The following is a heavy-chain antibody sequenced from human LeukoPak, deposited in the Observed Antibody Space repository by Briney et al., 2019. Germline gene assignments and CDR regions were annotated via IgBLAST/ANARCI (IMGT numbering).Heavy chain of an antibody. CDR2: INPNSGGT. CDR3: VRPEDTAIVN. D-gene: IGHD5-18*01. J-gene: IGHJ4*02. Sequence: ASVKVSCTASGYTFTGYYMHWVRQAPGQGLEWMGWINPNSGGTNYAQKFQGRVTMTRDTSISTASMELSGLRSDDTAVYYCVRPEDTAIVNWGEGTLVSVSS. V-gene: IGHV1-2*02. CDR1: GYTFTGYY.